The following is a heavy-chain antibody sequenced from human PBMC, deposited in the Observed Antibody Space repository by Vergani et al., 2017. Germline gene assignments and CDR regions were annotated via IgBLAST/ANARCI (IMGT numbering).Heavy chain of an antibody. CDR1: GYSISSGYY. D-gene: IGHD3-3*01. CDR3: ARTRATYYDFWSGHYSSWEFDY. V-gene: IGHV4-38-2*02. Sequence: QVQLQESGPGLVKPSETLSLTCTVSGYSISSGYYWGWIRQPPAKGLEWIGSIYHSGSTYYNPALKSRVTISVDTSKNQFSLKLRAVTAADTAVYYCARTRATYYDFWSGHYSSWEFDYWGQGTLVTVSS. CDR2: IYHSGST. J-gene: IGHJ4*02.